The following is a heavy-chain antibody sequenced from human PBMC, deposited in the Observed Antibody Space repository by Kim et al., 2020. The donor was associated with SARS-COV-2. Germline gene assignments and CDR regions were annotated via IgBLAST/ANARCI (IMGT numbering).Heavy chain of an antibody. CDR1: GGSFSGYY. D-gene: IGHD6-13*01. CDR2: INHSGST. Sequence: SETLSLTCAVYGGSFSGYYWSWIRQPPGKGLEWIGEINHSGSTNYNPSLKSRVTISVDTSKNQFSLKLSSVTAADTAVYYCARGGRYYSSSWYYWGQGTLVTVSS. CDR3: ARGGRYYSSSWYY. J-gene: IGHJ4*02. V-gene: IGHV4-34*01.